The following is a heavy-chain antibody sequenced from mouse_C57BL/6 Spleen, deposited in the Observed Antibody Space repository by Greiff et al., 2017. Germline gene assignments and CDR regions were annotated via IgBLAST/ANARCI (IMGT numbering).Heavy chain of an antibody. J-gene: IGHJ4*01. Sequence: VQLQQSGPELVEPGASVKISCKASGYSFTSYYIHWVKQRPGQGLEWIGWIYPGSGNTKYNEKFKGKATLTADTSSSTAYMQLSSLTSEDSAVYYCARGNAMDYWGQGTSVTVSS. CDR2: IYPGSGNT. CDR3: ARGNAMDY. CDR1: GYSFTSYY. V-gene: IGHV1-66*01.